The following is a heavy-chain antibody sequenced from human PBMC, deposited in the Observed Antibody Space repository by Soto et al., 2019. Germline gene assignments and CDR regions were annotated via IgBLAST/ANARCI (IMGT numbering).Heavy chain of an antibody. CDR2: ISYDGSNK. J-gene: IGHJ6*02. V-gene: IGHV3-30*18. D-gene: IGHD1-26*01. CDR1: GFTFSSYG. Sequence: QVQLVESGGGVVQPGRSLRLSCAASGFTFSSYGMHWVRQAPGKGLEWVAVISYDGSNKYYADSVKGRFTISRDNSKYTLYLQMNSLIAEDTSVYYCAKVGGYNTYYYYYGMDVWGQGTTVTVSS. CDR3: AKVGGYNTYYYYYGMDV.